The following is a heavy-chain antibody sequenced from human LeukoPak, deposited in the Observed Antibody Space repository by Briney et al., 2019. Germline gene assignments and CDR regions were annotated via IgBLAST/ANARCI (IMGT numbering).Heavy chain of an antibody. CDR1: GYTLTELS. J-gene: IGHJ2*01. Sequence: GASVKVSCKVSGYTLTELSMHWVRQAPGKGLEWMGGFDPEDGETFYAQKFQGRVTMTEDTSTDTAYMELSSLRSEDTAVYYCATAILTGYYTNWYFDLWGRGTLVTVSS. CDR2: FDPEDGET. CDR3: ATAILTGYYTNWYFDL. D-gene: IGHD3-9*01. V-gene: IGHV1-24*01.